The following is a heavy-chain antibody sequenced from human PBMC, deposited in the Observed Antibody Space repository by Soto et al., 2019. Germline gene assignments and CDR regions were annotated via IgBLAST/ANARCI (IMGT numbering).Heavy chain of an antibody. J-gene: IGHJ6*02. V-gene: IGHV1-18*04. Sequence: ASVKVSCKASGYTFTSYGISWVRQAPGQGLEWMGWISAYNGNTNYAQKLQGRVTMTTDTSTSTAYMELRSLRSDDTAVYYCARDSRAPTPYIAVAVAGSRNPYYYGMDVWGQGTTVTVSS. CDR2: ISAYNGNT. D-gene: IGHD6-19*01. CDR3: ARDSRAPTPYIAVAVAGSRNPYYYGMDV. CDR1: GYTFTSYG.